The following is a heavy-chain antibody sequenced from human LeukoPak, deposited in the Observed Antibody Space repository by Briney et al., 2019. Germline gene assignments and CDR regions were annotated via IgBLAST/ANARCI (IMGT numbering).Heavy chain of an antibody. CDR2: INPSGGST. CDR3: AKDKGFVVVPAAEYDY. J-gene: IGHJ4*02. D-gene: IGHD2-2*01. Sequence: ASAKVSCKASGYTFTSYYMHWVRQAPGQGLEWMGIINPSGGSTSYAQKFQGRVTMTRDMSTSTVYMELNSLRAEDTAVYYCAKDKGFVVVPAAEYDYWGQGTLVTVSS. CDR1: GYTFTSYY. V-gene: IGHV1-46*01.